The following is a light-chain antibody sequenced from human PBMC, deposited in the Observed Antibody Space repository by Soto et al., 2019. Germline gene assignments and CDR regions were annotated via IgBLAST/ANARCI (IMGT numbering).Light chain of an antibody. Sequence: DIVMTQSPDSLAVSLGERATINCKSSQSVLYSSNNENYLAWYQQKPGQPPKLLIYWASTRESGVPDRFSGSGSGTDFTLTISSLQAEDVAVYYCQQYYGTPFTFGPGTKVDNK. CDR2: WAS. CDR1: QSVLYSSNNENY. J-gene: IGKJ3*01. V-gene: IGKV4-1*01. CDR3: QQYYGTPFT.